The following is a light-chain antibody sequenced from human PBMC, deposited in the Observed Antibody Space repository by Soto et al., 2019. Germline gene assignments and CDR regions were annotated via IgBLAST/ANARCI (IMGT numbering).Light chain of an antibody. CDR1: PSVSTS. CDR3: QQRHQWPPAT. V-gene: IGKV3-11*01. Sequence: ESVLTQSPATLSLSPGERATLSCRASPSVSTSLAWYQHNPAQAPRLLIYDASNRAPGVPTRSSGSGSGTDFTLPISTLPPQDFALYHCQQRHQWPPATFGRGTKVDI. CDR2: DAS. J-gene: IGKJ4*01.